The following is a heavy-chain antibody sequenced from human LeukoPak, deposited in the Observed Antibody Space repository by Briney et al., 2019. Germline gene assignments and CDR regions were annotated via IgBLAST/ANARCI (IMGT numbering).Heavy chain of an antibody. CDR1: GYTFTGYY. D-gene: IGHD2-2*01. V-gene: IGHV1-2*02. CDR3: ARGHYDTSFYRY. J-gene: IGHJ4*02. CDR2: INPNSGGT. Sequence: ASVKVSCKASGYTFTGYYMHWVRQAPGQGLEWMGWINPNSGGTNYAQKFQGRVTMTRDTPISTAYMELSRLRSDDTAVYYCARGHYDTSFYRYWGQGTLVAVSS.